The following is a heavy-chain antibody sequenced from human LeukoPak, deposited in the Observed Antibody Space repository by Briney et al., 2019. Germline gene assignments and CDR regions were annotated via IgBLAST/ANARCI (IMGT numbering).Heavy chain of an antibody. Sequence: SETLSLTCTVSGGSISSSSYYWGWIRQPPGTGLEWIGSIYYSGSTYYNPSLKSRVTISVDTSKNQFSLKLSSVTAADTAVYYCARLAAYYFDYWGQGTLVTVSS. CDR3: ARLAAYYFDY. CDR1: GGSISSSSYY. J-gene: IGHJ4*02. CDR2: IYYSGST. V-gene: IGHV4-39*01. D-gene: IGHD6-25*01.